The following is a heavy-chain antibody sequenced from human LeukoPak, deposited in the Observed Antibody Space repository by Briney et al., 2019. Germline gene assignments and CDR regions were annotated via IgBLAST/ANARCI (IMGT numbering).Heavy chain of an antibody. V-gene: IGHV3-21*01. J-gene: IGHJ6*02. D-gene: IGHD2-21*02. CDR3: ARDGAYCGGDCYSPNMDV. CDR1: GFTFSSYS. Sequence: GGSLRLSCAASGFTFSSYSMNWVRQAPGKGLEWVSSISSSSSYIYYADSVKGRFTISRDNAKNSLYLQMNSLRAEDTAIYYCARDGAYCGGDCYSPNMDVWGQGTTVTVSS. CDR2: ISSSSSYI.